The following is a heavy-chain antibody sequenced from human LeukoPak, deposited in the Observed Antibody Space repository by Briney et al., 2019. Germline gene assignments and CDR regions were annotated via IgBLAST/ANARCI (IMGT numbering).Heavy chain of an antibody. CDR2: MNPNSGNT. V-gene: IGHV1-8*02. D-gene: IGHD6-13*01. Sequence: ASVKVSCKASGHTFTDYHIHWVRQAPGQGLEWMGWMNPNSGNTGYAQKFQGRVTMTRNTSISTAYMELSSLRSEDTAVYYCAGGRSYSSSWYTYYYYYYMDVWGKGTTVTVSS. CDR1: GHTFTDYH. CDR3: AGGRSYSSSWYTYYYYYYMDV. J-gene: IGHJ6*03.